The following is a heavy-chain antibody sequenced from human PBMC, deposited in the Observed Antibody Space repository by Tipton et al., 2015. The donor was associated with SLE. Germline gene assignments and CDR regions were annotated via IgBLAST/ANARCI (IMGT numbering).Heavy chain of an antibody. V-gene: IGHV5-51*01. CDR3: ARHGSSGSDYFDY. D-gene: IGHD3-22*01. Sequence: QLVQSGAEVKRPGESLKISCKGSGYRFTSYWIGWVRQMPGKGLEWMGVIYPGDSDTRYSPSFQGRVTISADKSISTAYLQWSSLKASDTAMYYCARHGSSGSDYFDYWGQGTLVTVSS. J-gene: IGHJ4*02. CDR2: IYPGDSDT. CDR1: GYRFTSYW.